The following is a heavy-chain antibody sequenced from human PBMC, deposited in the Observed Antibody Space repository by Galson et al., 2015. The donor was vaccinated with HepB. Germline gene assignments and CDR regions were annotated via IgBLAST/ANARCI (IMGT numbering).Heavy chain of an antibody. CDR3: ARAHGLVTGGY. CDR1: GFTFSNYW. Sequence: SLRLSCAASGFTFSNYWMHWVRQVPGKGLVYVSGVNSGGITTVYAGSVKGRFTISRDNAKNMLYLEMNSLRPEDTAVYYCARAHGLVTGGYWGQGTLVTVSS. D-gene: IGHD2-21*02. CDR2: VNSGGITT. J-gene: IGHJ4*02. V-gene: IGHV3-74*01.